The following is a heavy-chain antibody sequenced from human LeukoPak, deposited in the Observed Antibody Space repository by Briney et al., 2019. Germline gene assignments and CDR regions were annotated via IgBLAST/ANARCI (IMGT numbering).Heavy chain of an antibody. CDR3: AKSAPGYSSGWFDN. V-gene: IGHV3-23*01. Sequence: ETLSLTCTVSGGSISSSSYYWGWVRQAPGKGLEWVSAISGSGGSTYYADSVKGRFTISRDNSKNTLYLQMNSLRAEDTAVYYCAKSAPGYSSGWFDNWGQGTLVTVSS. CDR1: GGSISSSSYY. J-gene: IGHJ5*02. D-gene: IGHD6-19*01. CDR2: ISGSGGST.